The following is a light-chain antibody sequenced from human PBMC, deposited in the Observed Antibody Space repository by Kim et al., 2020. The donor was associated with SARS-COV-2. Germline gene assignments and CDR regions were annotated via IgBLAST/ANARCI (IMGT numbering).Light chain of an antibody. Sequence: ASVGDRVTITCRAGRGISTYLAWYQQKPGKAPKILIYTASTLQSGVPSRFSGSGSGTEFTLTINSLQPEDFATYYCQQVYNYPLTFGGGTKLEIK. CDR2: TAS. J-gene: IGKJ4*01. CDR1: RGISTY. V-gene: IGKV1-9*01. CDR3: QQVYNYPLT.